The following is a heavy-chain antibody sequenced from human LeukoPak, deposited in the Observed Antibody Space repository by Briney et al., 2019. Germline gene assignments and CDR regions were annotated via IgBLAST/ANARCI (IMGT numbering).Heavy chain of an antibody. V-gene: IGHV3-23*01. Sequence: GGSLRLSCAASGFTFSSYAMSWVRQAPGKGLEWVSAISGSGGSTYYADSVKGRITISRDNSKNTLYLQMNSLRAEDTAVYYCASQGGDGYNLVAFDIWGQGTMVTVSS. J-gene: IGHJ3*02. CDR3: ASQGGDGYNLVAFDI. CDR2: ISGSGGST. D-gene: IGHD5-24*01. CDR1: GFTFSSYA.